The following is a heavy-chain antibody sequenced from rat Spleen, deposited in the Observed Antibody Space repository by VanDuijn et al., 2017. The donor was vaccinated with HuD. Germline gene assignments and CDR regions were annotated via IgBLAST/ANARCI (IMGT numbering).Heavy chain of an antibody. CDR2: ISYDGSST. D-gene: IGHD1-11*01. CDR3: ARHETTEGIVNYWYFDF. J-gene: IGHJ2*01. Sequence: EVQLVESDGGLVQPGGSQKLSCAASGFTFSDYYMAWVRQAPTKGLDWVATISYDGSSTYYRDSVKGRFTISRDNAKSTLYLQMDSLRSEDTATYYCARHETTEGIVNYWYFDFWGQGVMVTVSS. V-gene: IGHV5-29*01. CDR1: GFTFSDYY.